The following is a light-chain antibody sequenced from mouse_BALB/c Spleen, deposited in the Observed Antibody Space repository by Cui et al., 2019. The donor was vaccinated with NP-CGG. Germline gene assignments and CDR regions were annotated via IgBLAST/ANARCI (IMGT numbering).Light chain of an antibody. CDR1: TGAFTNSNY. V-gene: IGLV1*01. Sequence: QAVVTQASAHTTSPGERVTLSSRPSTGAFTNSNYANCAKENPEYFFTGHIGCTNTRARGARASFTGSLSGDKCALTITGAQTEDEAIYFCAIGYSNLWVFGGGTKLTVL. CDR2: CTN. CDR3: AIGYSNLWV. J-gene: IGLJ1*01.